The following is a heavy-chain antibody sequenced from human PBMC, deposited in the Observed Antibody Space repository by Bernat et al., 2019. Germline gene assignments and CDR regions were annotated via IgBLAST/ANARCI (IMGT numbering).Heavy chain of an antibody. CDR2: ISAYNGNT. J-gene: IGHJ4*02. V-gene: IGHV1-18*01. CDR1: GYTFTSYG. Sequence: QVQLVQSGAEVKKPGASVKVSCKASGYTFTSYGISWVRQAPGQGLEWMGWISAYNGNTNYAQKLQGRVTMTTDASTSTAYMELRSLRSDDTAVYYCAREWLEEVVTFPPHYFDYWGQGTLVTVSS. CDR3: AREWLEEVVTFPPHYFDY. D-gene: IGHD3-22*01.